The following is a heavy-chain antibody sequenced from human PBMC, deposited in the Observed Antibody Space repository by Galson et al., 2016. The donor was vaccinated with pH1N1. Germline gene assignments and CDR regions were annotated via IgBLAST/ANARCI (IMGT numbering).Heavy chain of an antibody. Sequence: SLRLSCAASGFTFSSYAMSWVRHAPGKGLEWVSAISGSGGYTYFADSVQGRFTISRDNSKKTLYLQMNTLRAEDTAVYYCARDNLRGSGSPDASVFWGQGTMVTVSS. J-gene: IGHJ3*01. V-gene: IGHV3-23*01. D-gene: IGHD3-10*02. CDR2: ISGSGGYT. CDR1: GFTFSSYA. CDR3: ARDNLRGSGSPDASVF.